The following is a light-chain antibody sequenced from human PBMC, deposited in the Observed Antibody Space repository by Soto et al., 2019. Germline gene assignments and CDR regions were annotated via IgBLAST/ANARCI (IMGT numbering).Light chain of an antibody. J-gene: IGKJ2*01. CDR2: TTS. CDR1: QSVSSY. Sequence: EIVMTQSPATLSVSPGERATLSCRASQSVSSYLDWYQQKPGQPPRLLIYTTSSRATGIPARFSGSGSGTEFTLTISSLQSEDFAVYYCQQFNSWPYTFGQGTKLEIK. V-gene: IGKV3-15*01. CDR3: QQFNSWPYT.